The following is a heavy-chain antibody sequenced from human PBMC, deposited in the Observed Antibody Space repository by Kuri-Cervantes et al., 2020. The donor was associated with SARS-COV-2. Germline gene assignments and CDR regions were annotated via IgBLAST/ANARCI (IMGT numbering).Heavy chain of an antibody. J-gene: IGHJ4*02. CDR1: GGSISNYF. V-gene: IGHV4-59*12. CDR3: ARGDSGVVPAASLDY. D-gene: IGHD2-2*01. CDR2: INYSGST. Sequence: GSLRLSCTASGGSISNYFWSWIRQPPGKGLEWIGYINYSGSTKYNPSLKSRVTISVDTSTNQFSLKLSSVTAADTAVYYCARGDSGVVPAASLDYWGQGTLVTVSS.